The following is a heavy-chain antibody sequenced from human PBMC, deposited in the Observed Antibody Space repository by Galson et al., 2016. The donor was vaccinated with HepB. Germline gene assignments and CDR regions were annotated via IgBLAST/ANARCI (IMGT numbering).Heavy chain of an antibody. D-gene: IGHD3-22*01. J-gene: IGHJ4*02. CDR1: GYSFSTYW. V-gene: IGHV5-51*01. Sequence: QSGAEVKKPGESLKISCEGSGYSFSTYWIGWVRQRPGKGLEWMGIIYPDDSDTTYSPSFQGQVTISADRSISTAYLQWSSLEASDPAMYYCARHEPYFYDSSGYADYWGQGTLVTVSS. CDR3: ARHEPYFYDSSGYADY. CDR2: IYPDDSDT.